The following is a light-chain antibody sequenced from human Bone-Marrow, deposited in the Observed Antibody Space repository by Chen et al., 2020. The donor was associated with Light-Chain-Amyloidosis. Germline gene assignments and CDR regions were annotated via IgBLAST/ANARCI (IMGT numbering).Light chain of an antibody. CDR3: QQYNNWPRT. J-gene: IGKJ1*01. CDR2: AAS. CDR1: QSISGS. Sequence: MMMTQSPVTLSVSPGDRATLSCRASQSISGSLAWYQQKPGQAPRLLIYAASTRATCVPARFSGSGSGTEFTLTISSLQSEDFAVYYCQQYNNWPRTFGQGTKVEIK. V-gene: IGKV3-15*01.